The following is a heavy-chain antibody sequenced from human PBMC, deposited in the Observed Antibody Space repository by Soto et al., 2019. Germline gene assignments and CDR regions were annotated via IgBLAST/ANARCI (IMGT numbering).Heavy chain of an antibody. Sequence: PSETLSLTCTVSGGSISSGGYYWSWIRQHPGKGLEWIGYIYYSGSTYYNPSLKSRVTISVDTSKNQFSLKLSSVTAADTAVYYCASLLRDYDSSGTDAFDIRAQRTTVTGSS. CDR3: ASLLRDYDSSGTDAFDI. CDR1: GGSISSGGYY. V-gene: IGHV4-31*03. D-gene: IGHD3-22*01. J-gene: IGHJ3*02. CDR2: IYYSGST.